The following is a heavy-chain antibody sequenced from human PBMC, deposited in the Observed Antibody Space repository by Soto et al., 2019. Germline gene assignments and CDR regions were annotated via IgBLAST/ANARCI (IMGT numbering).Heavy chain of an antibody. CDR2: IYYTGST. CDR1: GGSVSGGSYY. J-gene: IGHJ3*02. V-gene: IGHV4-61*01. Sequence: SDTLSLTSTVSGGSVSGGSYYWRWIRQPPGKGLEWITYIYYTGSTNFNPSLKSRVTISLDTSKNQFSLKLSSVTAADTAVYYCARGSVAWFAFDIWGQGTMVTVSS. D-gene: IGHD3-3*01. CDR3: ARGSVAWFAFDI.